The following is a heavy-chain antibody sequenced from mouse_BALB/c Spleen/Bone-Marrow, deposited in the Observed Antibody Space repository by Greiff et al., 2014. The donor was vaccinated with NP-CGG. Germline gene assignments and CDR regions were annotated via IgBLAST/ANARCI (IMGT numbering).Heavy chain of an antibody. V-gene: IGHV10-1*02. J-gene: IGHJ3*01. CDR1: GFTFNTYA. CDR2: IRSKSNNYAT. Sequence: EVKLMESGGGLVQPKGSLKLSCAASGFTFNTYAMNWVRQAPGKGLEWVARIRSKSNNYATYYADSVKDRFTISRDDSQSMLYLQMNNLKTEDTAMYYCVREDHYGPFAYWGQGTLVTVSA. D-gene: IGHD1-2*01. CDR3: VREDHYGPFAY.